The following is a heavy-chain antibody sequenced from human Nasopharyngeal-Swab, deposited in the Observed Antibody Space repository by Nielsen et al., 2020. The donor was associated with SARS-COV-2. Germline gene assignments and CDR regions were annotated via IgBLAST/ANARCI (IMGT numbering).Heavy chain of an antibody. D-gene: IGHD4-17*01. CDR3: ARHSTTVTTVYYYGMDV. Sequence: GGSLRLSCKASGYIFTSYWINWVRQMPGKGLEWMGIIYPGDSDTRYSPSFQGQVTISADKSISTAYLQWSSLKASDTAMYYCARHSTTVTTVYYYGMDVWGQGTTVTVSS. J-gene: IGHJ6*02. CDR2: IYPGDSDT. CDR1: GYIFTSYW. V-gene: IGHV5-51*01.